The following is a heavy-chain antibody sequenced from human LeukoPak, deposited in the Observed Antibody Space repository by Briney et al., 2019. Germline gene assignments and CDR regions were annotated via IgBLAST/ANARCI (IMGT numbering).Heavy chain of an antibody. V-gene: IGHV3-43*02. Sequence: GGSLRLSCAASGFTFDDYAMHWVRQAPGKGLEWVSLISGDGGSTYYADSVKGRFTISRDNSKNSLYLQMNSLRTEDTALYYCAKDMSRTMIGPHDAFDIWGRGTMVTVSS. CDR1: GFTFDDYA. J-gene: IGHJ3*02. CDR3: AKDMSRTMIGPHDAFDI. CDR2: ISGDGGST. D-gene: IGHD3-22*01.